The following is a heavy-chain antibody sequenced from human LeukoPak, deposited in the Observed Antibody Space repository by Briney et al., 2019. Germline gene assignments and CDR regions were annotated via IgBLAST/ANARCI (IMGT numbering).Heavy chain of an antibody. J-gene: IGHJ5*02. Sequence: QAGGSLRLSCAASGFTFSSYWMSWVRQAPGKGLEWVANIKQDGSEKYYVDSVKGRFTISRDNAKNSLYLQMNSLRAEDTAVYYCAREEGYFDWLPLFNWFDPWGQGTLVTVSS. CDR2: IKQDGSEK. CDR1: GFTFSSYW. V-gene: IGHV3-7*01. D-gene: IGHD3-9*01. CDR3: AREEGYFDWLPLFNWFDP.